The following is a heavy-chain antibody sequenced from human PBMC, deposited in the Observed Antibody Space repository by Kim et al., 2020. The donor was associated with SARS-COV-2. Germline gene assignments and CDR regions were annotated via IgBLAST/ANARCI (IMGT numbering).Heavy chain of an antibody. Sequence: GGSLRLSCAASGFTFSSYAMSWVRQAPGKGLEWVSAISGSGGSTYYADSVKGRFTISRDNSKNTLYLQMNSLRAEDTAVYYCAKGKSPSLLWFGELPSDYWGQGTLVTVS. J-gene: IGHJ4*02. V-gene: IGHV3-23*01. CDR3: AKGKSPSLLWFGELPSDY. CDR1: GFTFSSYA. CDR2: ISGSGGST. D-gene: IGHD3-10*01.